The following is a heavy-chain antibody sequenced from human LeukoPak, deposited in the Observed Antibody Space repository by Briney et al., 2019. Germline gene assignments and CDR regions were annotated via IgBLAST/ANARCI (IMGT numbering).Heavy chain of an antibody. J-gene: IGHJ4*02. V-gene: IGHV1-2*02. D-gene: IGHD5-18*01. CDR1: GYTFTSYD. Sequence: ASVTVSCKASGYTFTSYDINWVRQAPGQGLEWMGWINPNSGGTNYAQKFQGRVTMTRDTSISTAYMELSRLRSDDTAVYYCASQRGPDTYFDYWGQGTLVTVSS. CDR2: INPNSGGT. CDR3: ASQRGPDTYFDY.